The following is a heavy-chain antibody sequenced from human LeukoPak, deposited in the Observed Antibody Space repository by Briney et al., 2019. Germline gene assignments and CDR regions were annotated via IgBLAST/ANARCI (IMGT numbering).Heavy chain of an antibody. J-gene: IGHJ5*02. CDR3: AKGGIAVVPAAWFDP. CDR1: GFTFDDYA. Sequence: PGGSLRLSCAASGFTFDDYAMHWVRQAPGKGLEWVSLISGDGGSTYYAESVKGRFTISRDNSKNSLYLQMNSLRTEDTALYYCAKGGIAVVPAAWFDPWGQGTLVTVSS. V-gene: IGHV3-43*02. D-gene: IGHD2-2*01. CDR2: ISGDGGST.